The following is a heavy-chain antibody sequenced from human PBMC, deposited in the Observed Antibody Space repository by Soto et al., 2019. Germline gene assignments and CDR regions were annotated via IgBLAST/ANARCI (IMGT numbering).Heavy chain of an antibody. CDR3: AKNAHYGDYVDY. Sequence: GALRLSCAASGFTFSSYAMSWVRQAPGKGLEWVSAISGSGGSTYYADSVKGRFTISRDNSKNTLYLQMNSLRAEDTAVYYCAKNAHYGDYVDYWGQGTMVTVSS. V-gene: IGHV3-23*01. D-gene: IGHD4-17*01. CDR1: GFTFSSYA. CDR2: ISGSGGST. J-gene: IGHJ4*02.